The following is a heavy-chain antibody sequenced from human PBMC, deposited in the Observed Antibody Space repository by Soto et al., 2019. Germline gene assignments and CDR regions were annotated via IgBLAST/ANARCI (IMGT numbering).Heavy chain of an antibody. CDR2: LSYDGSNN. CDR3: ARETSREDSCGYYLDI. V-gene: IGHV3-30-3*01. J-gene: IGHJ3*02. Sequence: QEHLVESGGGVAQPGTSLRLSCAASGFTFSDYAFHWVRQAPVKGLEWVALLSYDGSNNYYADSVKGRVSVSRDNSRNTLNMQLNSLSTEDTATYYRARETSREDSCGYYLDIWGQGTMVTFSS. CDR1: GFTFSDYA. D-gene: IGHD3-22*01.